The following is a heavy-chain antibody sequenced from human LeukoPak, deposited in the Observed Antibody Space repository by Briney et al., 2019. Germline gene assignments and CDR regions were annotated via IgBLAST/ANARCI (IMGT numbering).Heavy chain of an antibody. CDR2: INHSGST. V-gene: IGHV4-34*01. CDR3: ARVSGITGTIFDY. CDR1: GRSFSGYY. D-gene: IGHD1-7*01. Sequence: SETLSLTCAVYGRSFSGYYWSWIRQPPGKGLECIGEINHSGSTNYNPSLKSRVTISVDTSKNQFSLKLSSVTAADTAVYYCARVSGITGTIFDYWGQGTLVTVSS. J-gene: IGHJ4*02.